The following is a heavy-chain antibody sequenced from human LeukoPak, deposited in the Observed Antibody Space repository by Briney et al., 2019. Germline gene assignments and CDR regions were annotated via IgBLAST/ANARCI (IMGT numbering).Heavy chain of an antibody. Sequence: GASVKVSCKASGYTFTGYYMHWVRQAPGQGLEWMGWINPNSGGTNYAQKFQGRVTMTRDTSISTAYMELSRLRSDDTAVYYCARGALSSSPHDAFDIWGQGTMVTVSS. J-gene: IGHJ3*02. D-gene: IGHD6-13*01. V-gene: IGHV1-2*02. CDR2: INPNSGGT. CDR1: GYTFTGYY. CDR3: ARGALSSSPHDAFDI.